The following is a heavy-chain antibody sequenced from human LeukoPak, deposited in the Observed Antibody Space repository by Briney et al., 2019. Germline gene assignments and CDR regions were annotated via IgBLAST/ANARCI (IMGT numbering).Heavy chain of an antibody. CDR2: ISAYNGNT. Sequence: GASVTVSFKASGYTFTSYGISWVRQAPGQGLEWMGWISAYNGNTNYAQKLQGRVTMTTDTSTSTAYMELRSLRSDDTAVYYCARGITYYDFWSGYLFDYWGQGTLVTVSS. D-gene: IGHD3-3*01. J-gene: IGHJ4*02. V-gene: IGHV1-18*01. CDR1: GYTFTSYG. CDR3: ARGITYYDFWSGYLFDY.